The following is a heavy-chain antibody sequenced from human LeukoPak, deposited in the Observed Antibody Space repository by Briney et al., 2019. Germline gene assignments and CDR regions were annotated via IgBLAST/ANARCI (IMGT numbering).Heavy chain of an antibody. CDR2: IHPNSGKT. D-gene: IGHD4-23*01. J-gene: IGHJ4*02. V-gene: IGHV1-8*01. CDR3: ARGHYGGNRYFDI. Sequence: GASVKVSCKASGYTFRSYEINWVRQAPGQGLEWVGWIHPNSGKTGYAQKFQGRVTMTRDTSTETAFMELSSLKFDDTAIFYCARGHYGGNRYFDIWGQGTLVTVCS. CDR1: GYTFRSYE.